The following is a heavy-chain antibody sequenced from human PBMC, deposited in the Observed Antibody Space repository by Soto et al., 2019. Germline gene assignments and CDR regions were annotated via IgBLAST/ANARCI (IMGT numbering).Heavy chain of an antibody. V-gene: IGHV3-66*01. CDR3: ISSTAFDY. J-gene: IGHJ4*02. Sequence: EVQVVESGGDLVQPGGSLRLSCAASGLNVRDNHMSWVRQAPGKGLEWVSIIYSDGSTYYEDSVKVRFTISRDNSKNTLFLQVNSLRAEDTAIYYCISSTAFDYWGQGTLVTVSS. D-gene: IGHD2-21*02. CDR1: GLNVRDNH. CDR2: IYSDGST.